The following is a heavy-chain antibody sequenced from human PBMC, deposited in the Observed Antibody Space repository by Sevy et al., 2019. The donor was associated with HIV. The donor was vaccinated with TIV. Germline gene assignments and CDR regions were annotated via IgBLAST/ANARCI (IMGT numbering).Heavy chain of an antibody. CDR3: ARTTVTTLSSARNNWFDP. D-gene: IGHD4-4*01. V-gene: IGHV4-31*03. Sequence: SETLSLTCTVSGDSINNGDYYWSWIRQHPGKGLEWIGKIYYTGTTYYNPSLKSRLRISVERSENTLSLSLRSVTAADTAVYYCARTTVTTLSSARNNWFDPWGLGTLVTVSS. CDR1: GDSINNGDYY. CDR2: IYYTGTT. J-gene: IGHJ5*02.